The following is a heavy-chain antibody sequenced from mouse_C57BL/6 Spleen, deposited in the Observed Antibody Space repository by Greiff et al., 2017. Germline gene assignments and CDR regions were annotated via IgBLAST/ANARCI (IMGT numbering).Heavy chain of an antibody. CDR3: GRENRERGYFDV. J-gene: IGHJ1*03. Sequence: EVQLQESGPSLVRPSQTLSLTCTVTGFSINRDCYWIWIRQFPGNKLEYIGYTFYSGITYYNPSLESRTYIPRDTSKNQFSLKLSSVTTEDTATYYCGRENRERGYFDVWGTGTTVTVSS. CDR2: TFYSGIT. V-gene: IGHV3-3*01. CDR1: GFSINRDCY.